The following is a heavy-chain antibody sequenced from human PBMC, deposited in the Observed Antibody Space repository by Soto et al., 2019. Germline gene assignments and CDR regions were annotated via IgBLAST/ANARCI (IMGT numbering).Heavy chain of an antibody. D-gene: IGHD2-2*01. CDR1: GFTFSDYY. CDR2: ISGSSANT. J-gene: IGHJ6*02. CDR3: ATDHPKWVVVSPATYYDGMDV. V-gene: IGHV3-11*06. Sequence: QVQLVESGGGLVKPGGSLRLSCAASGFTFSDYYMSWIRQAPGKGLEWVSYISGSSANTKYADSVKGRFTISRDNAKNSLYLQMNSLRDEDTCVYYSATDHPKWVVVSPATYYDGMDVWGQGTTVTVSS.